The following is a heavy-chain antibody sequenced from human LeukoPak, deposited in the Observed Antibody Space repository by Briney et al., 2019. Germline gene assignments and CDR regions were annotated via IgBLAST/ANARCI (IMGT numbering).Heavy chain of an antibody. D-gene: IGHD2-2*01. Sequence: GGSLRLSCAASGFTFSSYAMSWVRQAPGKGLEWVSAISGSGGSTYYADSVKGRFTISRDNSKNTLYLQMNSLRAEDTAVYYCAKVGDCSSTSCPGAFDIWGQGTMVTVSS. V-gene: IGHV3-23*01. CDR1: GFTFSSYA. CDR2: ISGSGGST. CDR3: AKVGDCSSTSCPGAFDI. J-gene: IGHJ3*02.